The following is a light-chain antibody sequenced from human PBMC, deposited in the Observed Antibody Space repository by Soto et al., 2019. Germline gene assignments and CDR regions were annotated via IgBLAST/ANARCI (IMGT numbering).Light chain of an antibody. Sequence: EIVLTQSPATLSSSPGETATLSCRASQYVGTRLAWYQHKPGQAPRLLIYYMSKRATGIPARFSGSGSGTDFTLTISNLAPEDFGVYYCHQRQRWPRTFGQGTKVEIK. CDR3: HQRQRWPRT. CDR2: YMS. V-gene: IGKV3-11*01. CDR1: QYVGTR. J-gene: IGKJ1*01.